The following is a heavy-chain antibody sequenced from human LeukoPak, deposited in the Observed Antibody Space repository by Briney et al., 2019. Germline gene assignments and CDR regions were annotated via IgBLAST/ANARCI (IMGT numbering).Heavy chain of an antibody. V-gene: IGHV5-51*01. Sequence: KGGESLKISCKGSGYSFTSYWIGWGRQMPGKGLEWMAIIYPGDSDTRYSPSFQGQVTISADKSISTADLQWSRLQASDIAMYYCARHTRVISYYYMDVWGKGTTVTVSS. CDR2: IYPGDSDT. D-gene: IGHD4-17*01. CDR1: GYSFTSYW. CDR3: ARHTRVISYYYMDV. J-gene: IGHJ6*03.